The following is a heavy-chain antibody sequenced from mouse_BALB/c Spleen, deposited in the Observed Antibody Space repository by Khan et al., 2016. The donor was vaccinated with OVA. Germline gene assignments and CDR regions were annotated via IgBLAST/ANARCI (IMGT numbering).Heavy chain of an antibody. V-gene: IGHV1S81*02. D-gene: IGHD2-4*01. Sequence: QVQLKESGAELVKPGASVKLSCTASGYNFTSYYMYWVKQRPGQGLEWIGEINPNNGGTNFNEKFKSKATLTVDKSSSTAYMQLNNLTSEDSAVYYCARLGYDSFAYWGQGTLVTVSA. CDR2: INPNNGGT. J-gene: IGHJ3*01. CDR1: GYNFTSYY. CDR3: ARLGYDSFAY.